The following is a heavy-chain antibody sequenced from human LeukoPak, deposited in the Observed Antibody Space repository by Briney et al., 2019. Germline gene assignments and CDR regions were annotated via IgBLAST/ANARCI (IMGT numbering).Heavy chain of an antibody. V-gene: IGHV3-11*01. CDR3: GRIPQGRQGLNYFDS. J-gene: IGHJ4*02. CDR2: ISSSGSTI. CDR1: GFTFSDYY. D-gene: IGHD6-19*01. Sequence: GGSLRLSCAASGFTFSDYYMSWIRQAPGKGLEWVSYISSSGSTIYYADSVKGRFTISRDNAKNSLYLQMNSLRAEDMAVYYCGRIPQGRQGLNYFDSGGREPLVTVPS.